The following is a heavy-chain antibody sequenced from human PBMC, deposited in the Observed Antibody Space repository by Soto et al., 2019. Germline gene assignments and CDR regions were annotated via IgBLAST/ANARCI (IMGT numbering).Heavy chain of an antibody. Sequence: GGSLRLSCAASGFTFSDYAMSWVRQAPGKGLEWVSTITGGGGDTYHADSVKGRFTISRDNSKNTLYLQMNSLRAEDTAVYYCAKIPHSSSWYLDAFDIWGQGTMVTVS. D-gene: IGHD6-13*01. CDR2: ITGGGGDT. V-gene: IGHV3-23*01. J-gene: IGHJ3*02. CDR1: GFTFSDYA. CDR3: AKIPHSSSWYLDAFDI.